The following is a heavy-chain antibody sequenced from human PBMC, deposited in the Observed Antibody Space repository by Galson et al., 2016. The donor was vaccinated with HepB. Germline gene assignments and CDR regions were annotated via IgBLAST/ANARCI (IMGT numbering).Heavy chain of an antibody. J-gene: IGHJ6*02. V-gene: IGHV1-46*01. CDR3: GRAGYCSSTSCPGDYYYGMDV. D-gene: IGHD2-2*01. CDR2: INPSGGST. CDR1: GYTFTSYY. Sequence: SVKVSCKASGYTFTSYYMHWVRQAPGQGLEWMGIINPSGGSTSYAQKFQGRVTMTRDTSTSTVYMELSSLRSEDTAVYYCGRAGYCSSTSCPGDYYYGMDVWCQGTTVTVSS.